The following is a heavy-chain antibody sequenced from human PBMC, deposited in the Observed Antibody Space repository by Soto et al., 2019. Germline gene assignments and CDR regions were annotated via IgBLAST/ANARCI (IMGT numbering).Heavy chain of an antibody. CDR2: IYYSGST. D-gene: IGHD3-10*01. Sequence: QVQLQESGPGLVKPSQTLSLTCTVSGGSISSGGYYWSWIRQHPGKGLEWIGYIYYSGSTYYNPSLKSRVTISVDTSKNQFSLKLSSVTAPDTAVYYCARELRFGEDYYGMDVWGQGTTVTVSS. CDR1: GGSISSGGYY. V-gene: IGHV4-31*03. CDR3: ARELRFGEDYYGMDV. J-gene: IGHJ6*02.